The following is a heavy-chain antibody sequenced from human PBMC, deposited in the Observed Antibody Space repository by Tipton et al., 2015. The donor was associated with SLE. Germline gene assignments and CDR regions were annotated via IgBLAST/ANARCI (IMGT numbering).Heavy chain of an antibody. J-gene: IGHJ6*03. Sequence: SLRLSCAASGFSVSSEYVSWVRQAPGKGPEWVSVTYTAGSTYYADSVKGRFTISRDKSKNTLYLQMNNLRAEDTAVYYCARGSYYMDVWDKGTTVTVSS. CDR1: GFSVSSEY. CDR3: ARGSYYMDV. V-gene: IGHV3-66*02. CDR2: TYTAGST.